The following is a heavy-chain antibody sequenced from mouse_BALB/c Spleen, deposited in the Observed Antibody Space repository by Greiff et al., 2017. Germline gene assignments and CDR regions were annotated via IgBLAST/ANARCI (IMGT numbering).Heavy chain of an antibody. CDR1: GFTFSDYY. V-gene: IGHV5-4*02. J-gene: IGHJ3*01. D-gene: IGHD2-1*01. CDR3: ARGNYGNYRAWFAY. Sequence: DVMLVESGGGLVKPGGSLKLSCAASGFTFSDYYMYWVRQTPEKRLEWVATISDGGSYTYYPDSVKGRFTISRDNAKNNLYLQMSSLKSEDTAMYYCARGNYGNYRAWFAYWGQGTLVTVSA. CDR2: ISDGGSYT.